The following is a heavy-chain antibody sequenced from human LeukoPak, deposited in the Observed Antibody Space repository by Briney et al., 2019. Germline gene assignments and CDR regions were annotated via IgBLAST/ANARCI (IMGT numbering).Heavy chain of an antibody. D-gene: IGHD2-2*01. V-gene: IGHV1-2*02. CDR3: ARANLLYCSSSTCLFDY. CDR1: GYTFTDYY. J-gene: IGHJ4*02. CDR2: INPNDGDT. Sequence: ASVKVSCKASGYTFTDYYMHWVRQAPGQGFEWMGWINPNDGDTNYAQKFQGRVTMTRDTSISTAQMEVSRLRSDDTAVYYCARANLLYCSSSTCLFDYWGQGTLVTVSS.